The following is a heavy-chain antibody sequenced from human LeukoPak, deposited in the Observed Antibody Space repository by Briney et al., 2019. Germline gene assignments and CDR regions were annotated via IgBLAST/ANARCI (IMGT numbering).Heavy chain of an antibody. Sequence: GASVKVSCKASGGTFSSYAISWVRQAPGQGLEWMGGIIPIFGTANYAQKFQGRVTITADKSTSTAYMELSSLRSEDTAVYYCAASRANYDSSGYYYWGHCFDYWGQGTLVTVSS. J-gene: IGHJ4*02. CDR1: GGTFSSYA. D-gene: IGHD3-22*01. CDR2: IIPIFGTA. V-gene: IGHV1-69*06. CDR3: AASRANYDSSGYYYWGHCFDY.